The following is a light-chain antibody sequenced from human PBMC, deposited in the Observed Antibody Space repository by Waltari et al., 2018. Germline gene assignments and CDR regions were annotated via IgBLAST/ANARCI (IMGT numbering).Light chain of an antibody. CDR2: GAS. CDR3: QQYYRSPLT. V-gene: IGKV1-NL1*01. Sequence: DIQKTQSPSSLSASVGDRVTIPCRASQGIVNSLAWYQQKPGKAPKVLLYGASRLESGVPSRFSGSGSETDYTLTISSLQPEDFATYYFQQYYRSPLTFGGGTKVEIK. CDR1: QGIVNS. J-gene: IGKJ4*01.